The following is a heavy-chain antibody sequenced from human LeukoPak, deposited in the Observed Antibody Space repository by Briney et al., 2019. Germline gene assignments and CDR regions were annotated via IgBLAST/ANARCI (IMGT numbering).Heavy chain of an antibody. Sequence: ASVKVSCKASGYTFTSYGISWVRQAPGQGLEWMGWISAYNGNTNYAQKLQGRVTMTTDTSTSTAYMELRSLRFDDTAVYYCARAKGLGVRWGGTTGTRSWFDPWGQGTLVTVSS. J-gene: IGHJ5*02. V-gene: IGHV1-18*04. D-gene: IGHD1-1*01. CDR2: ISAYNGNT. CDR1: GYTFTSYG. CDR3: ARAKGLGVRWGGTTGTRSWFDP.